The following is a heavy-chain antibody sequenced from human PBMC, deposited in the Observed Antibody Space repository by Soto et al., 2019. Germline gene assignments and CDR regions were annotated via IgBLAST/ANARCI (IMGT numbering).Heavy chain of an antibody. CDR2: IIPIFGPA. D-gene: IGHD6-6*01. J-gene: IGHJ4*02. V-gene: IGHV1-69*01. CDR1: GGSVSNSD. CDR3: GRGSSLTKVEY. Sequence: QVQLGQSGSEVKKPWSAVRVSCKASGGSVSNSDISLLRQAPGQGLEWMGGIIPIFGPAIYARKFQGRFTISAYESTGTAYMEWHNVRSDDTAVYYCGRGSSLTKVEYWGQGTLVTVSS.